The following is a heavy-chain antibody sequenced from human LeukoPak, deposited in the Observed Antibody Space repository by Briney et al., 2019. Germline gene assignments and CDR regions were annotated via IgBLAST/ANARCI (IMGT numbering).Heavy chain of an antibody. J-gene: IGHJ4*02. D-gene: IGHD3-10*01. V-gene: IGHV3-48*03. CDR2: ISSSGSTI. CDR1: GFTFRNTE. Sequence: GGSLRLSCAVSGFTFRNTEMNWVRQALGKGLEWVSYISSSGSTIYYADSVKGRFTITRDNAKNSLYLQMNSLRAEDTAVYYCARDLDNKYGSGAFDYWGQGTLVIVSS. CDR3: ARDLDNKYGSGAFDY.